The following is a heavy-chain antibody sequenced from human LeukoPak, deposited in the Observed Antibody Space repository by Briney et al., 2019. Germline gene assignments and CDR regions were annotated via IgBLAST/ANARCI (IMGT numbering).Heavy chain of an antibody. Sequence: ASVKVSCKASGYTLTSYDINWVRQATGQGLEWMGWMNPNSGNTGYAQKFQGRVTITRNTSISTAYMELSSLRSEDTAVYYCARYSSGWAYFDYWGQGTLVTVSS. V-gene: IGHV1-8*03. J-gene: IGHJ4*02. D-gene: IGHD6-19*01. CDR3: ARYSSGWAYFDY. CDR2: MNPNSGNT. CDR1: GYTLTSYD.